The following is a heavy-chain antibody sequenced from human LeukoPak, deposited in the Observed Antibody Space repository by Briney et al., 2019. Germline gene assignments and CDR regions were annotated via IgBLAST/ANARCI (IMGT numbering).Heavy chain of an antibody. D-gene: IGHD2-2*02. J-gene: IGHJ4*02. CDR3: GRDEEGPNTVDY. Sequence: PGGSLRLSCAASGFTFSSYWMHWVRHVPGKGLVWISCVNRDGSDTRYADSVKGRFTISRGNAKNTLYLQLNSLRADDTAVYYCGRDEEGPNTVDYWGQGTLVTVSS. CDR1: GFTFSSYW. CDR2: VNRDGSDT. V-gene: IGHV3-74*01.